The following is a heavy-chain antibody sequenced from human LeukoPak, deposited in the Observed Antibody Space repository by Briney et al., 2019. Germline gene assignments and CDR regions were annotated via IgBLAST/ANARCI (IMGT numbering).Heavy chain of an antibody. CDR1: GFTFNRNV. J-gene: IGHJ4*02. CDR3: AKRVGSYGHFDY. Sequence: GGSLRLSCAASGFTFNRNVMSWVRQAPGKGLEWVSAIIDDGSSTYYADSVRGRFTISRDNSKNTLYLQMNSLRAEDTAVYYCAKRVGSYGHFDYWGQGTLVTVSS. V-gene: IGHV3-23*01. D-gene: IGHD5-18*01. CDR2: IIDDGSST.